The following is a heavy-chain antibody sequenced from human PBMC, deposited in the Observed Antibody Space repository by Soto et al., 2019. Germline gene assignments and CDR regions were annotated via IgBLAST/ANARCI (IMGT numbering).Heavy chain of an antibody. V-gene: IGHV1-69*10. CDR3: ASGYNGVPYYYYGMDV. Sequence: ASVKVSCKASGGTFSSYAISWVRQAPGQGLEWMGGIIPILGIANYAQKFQGRVTITADKSTSTAYMELSSLRSEDTAVYYCASGYNGVPYYYYGMDVWGQGTTVTVSS. D-gene: IGHD2-8*01. J-gene: IGHJ6*02. CDR2: IIPILGIA. CDR1: GGTFSSYA.